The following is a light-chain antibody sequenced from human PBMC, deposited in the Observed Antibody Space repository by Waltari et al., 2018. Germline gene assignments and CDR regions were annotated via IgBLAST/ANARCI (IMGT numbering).Light chain of an antibody. CDR3: SSYTDSRTGV. CDR1: CSDIGGYNY. V-gene: IGLV2-14*03. Sequence: QSALTQPASVSGSPGQSITIDCAGTCSDIGGYNYVAWYQQHPGRVPKLLIYDADNRPSGLSDRFSGSEFGKTACLTISGLQAEDEADYFCSSYTDSRTGVFGGGTKLTVL. J-gene: IGLJ3*02. CDR2: DAD.